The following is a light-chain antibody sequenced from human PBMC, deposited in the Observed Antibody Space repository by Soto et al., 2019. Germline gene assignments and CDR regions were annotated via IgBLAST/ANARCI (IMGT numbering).Light chain of an antibody. CDR2: DAS. J-gene: IGKJ5*01. V-gene: IGKV3-11*01. Sequence: EMVLTQSPATLALSPGESSTLCYSASQSVSSYFAWYQQKPGQAPRLLIYDASTRATGIPARFSGSGSGTDFTLTISSLEPEDFAVYYCQQRSNWPTITFGQGTRLEI. CDR1: QSVSSY. CDR3: QQRSNWPTIT.